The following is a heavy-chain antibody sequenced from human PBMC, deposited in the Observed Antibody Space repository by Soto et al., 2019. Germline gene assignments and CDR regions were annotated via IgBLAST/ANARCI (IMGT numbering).Heavy chain of an antibody. CDR1: GGSISSYY. CDR2: IYYSGST. D-gene: IGHD7-27*01. CDR3: ARRWGRTFDY. Sequence: SETLSLTCTVSGGSISSYYWSLIRQPPGKGLEWIGYIYYSGSTNYNPSLKSRVTISVDTSKNQFSLKLSSVTAADTAVYYCARRWGRTFDYWGQGTLVTVSS. V-gene: IGHV4-59*08. J-gene: IGHJ4*02.